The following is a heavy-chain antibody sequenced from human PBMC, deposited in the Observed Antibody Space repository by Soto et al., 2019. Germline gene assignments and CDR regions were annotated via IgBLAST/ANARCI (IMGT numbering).Heavy chain of an antibody. V-gene: IGHV4-39*01. CDR1: GDSVTSGDYC. D-gene: IGHD3-10*01. J-gene: IGHJ5*02. CDR2: IQYTVNT. Sequence: SETLSLTCTVSGDSVTSGDYCWAWIRQPPGKGLEWIATIQYTVNTYYNPSLKSRVTMSVDTSKNQFSLNLGSVTAADTAVYYCATLRGVGAVGNVWFDPWGQGTLVTVSS. CDR3: ATLRGVGAVGNVWFDP.